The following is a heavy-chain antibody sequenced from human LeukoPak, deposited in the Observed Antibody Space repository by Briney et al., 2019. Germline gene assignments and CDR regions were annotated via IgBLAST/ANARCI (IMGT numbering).Heavy chain of an antibody. J-gene: IGHJ4*02. CDR2: IYPGGSDT. V-gene: IGHV5-51*01. CDR1: GYSFISYW. CDR3: ATLAAPSAPYYFDY. D-gene: IGHD6-6*01. Sequence: GESLKISCKSSGYSFISYWIGWVRQMPGKGLEWMGIIYPGGSDTRYSPSFQGQVTISVDKSISTAYLQWSSLKASDTAMYYCATLAAPSAPYYFDYWGQGTLVTVSS.